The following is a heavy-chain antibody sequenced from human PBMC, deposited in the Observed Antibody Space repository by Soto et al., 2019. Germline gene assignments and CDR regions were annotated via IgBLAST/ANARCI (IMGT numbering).Heavy chain of an antibody. D-gene: IGHD2-2*01. V-gene: IGHV4-31*03. CDR1: GGSISSGGYY. Sequence: SETLSLTCTVSGGSISSGGYYWSWIRQHPGKGLEWIGYIYYSGSTYYNPSLKSRVTISVDTSKNQFSLKLSSVTAADTAVYYCARDRSRGVVRGYYGMDVWGQGTTVTVSS. J-gene: IGHJ6*02. CDR3: ARDRSRGVVRGYYGMDV. CDR2: IYYSGST.